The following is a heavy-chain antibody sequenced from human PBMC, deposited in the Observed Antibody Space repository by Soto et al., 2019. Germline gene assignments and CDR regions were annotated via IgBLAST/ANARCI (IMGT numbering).Heavy chain of an antibody. Sequence: QVQLQQWGAGLLKPSETLSLTCAVYGGSFSGYYWSWIRQPPGKGLEWIGEINHSGSTNYNPSLKSRVTISVDTSKNQFSLKLSSVTAADTAVYYCARGPGATFYFDYWGQGTLVTVSS. D-gene: IGHD5-12*01. CDR3: ARGPGATFYFDY. V-gene: IGHV4-34*01. CDR1: GGSFSGYY. J-gene: IGHJ4*02. CDR2: INHSGST.